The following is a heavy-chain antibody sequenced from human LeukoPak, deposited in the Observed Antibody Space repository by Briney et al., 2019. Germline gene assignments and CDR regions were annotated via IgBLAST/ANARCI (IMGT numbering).Heavy chain of an antibody. CDR1: GYTFTSYG. V-gene: IGHV1-18*01. CDR2: ISAYNGNT. CDR3: ARDPRYSSGWYGNFDY. Sequence: GASVKVSCKASGYTFTSYGISWVRQAPGQGLEWMGWISAYNGNTNYAQKLQGRVTMTTDTSTSTAYMELRSLRPDDTAVYYCARDPRYSSGWYGNFDYWGQGTLVTVSS. D-gene: IGHD6-19*01. J-gene: IGHJ4*02.